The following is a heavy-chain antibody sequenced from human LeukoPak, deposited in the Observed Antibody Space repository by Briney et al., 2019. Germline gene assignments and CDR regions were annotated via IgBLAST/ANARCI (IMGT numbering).Heavy chain of an antibody. Sequence: GSLRLSCAASGFTFSSYWMSWVRQAPGKGLEWVANIKQDGSEKYYVDSVKGRFTISRDNAKNSLYPQMDSLRAEDTAVYYCARDRRYYDFWSGYPTNYYMDVWGKGTTVTVSS. J-gene: IGHJ6*03. CDR1: GFTFSSYW. CDR3: ARDRRYYDFWSGYPTNYYMDV. V-gene: IGHV3-7*01. D-gene: IGHD3-3*01. CDR2: IKQDGSEK.